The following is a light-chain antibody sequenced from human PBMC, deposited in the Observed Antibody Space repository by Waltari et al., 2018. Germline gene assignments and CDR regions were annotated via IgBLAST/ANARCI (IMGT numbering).Light chain of an antibody. J-gene: IGKJ4*01. CDR1: RFINNY. V-gene: IGKV1-39*01. CDR2: AAS. CDR3: LQTLTTPLT. Sequence: DIQMTQSPSSLSASVGDRVTITCRAGRFINNYLNWYQQKPGKAPKLLTYAASTLHRGVPSRFSGSGSGTDFTLTVSSLQADDFATYYCLQTLTTPLTFGGGTIVDIK.